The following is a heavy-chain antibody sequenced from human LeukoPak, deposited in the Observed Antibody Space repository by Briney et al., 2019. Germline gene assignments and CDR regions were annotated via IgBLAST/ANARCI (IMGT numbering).Heavy chain of an antibody. J-gene: IGHJ5*02. CDR3: ARDKAPTWFDP. Sequence: ASVKVSCKASGYTFTSYGISCVRQAPGQGLEWMGWISAYNGNTNYAQKLQGRVNTTQDTSTSTAYMELRSLRSDDTAVYYCARDKAPTWFDPWGQGTLVTVSS. V-gene: IGHV1-18*01. CDR1: GYTFTSYG. CDR2: ISAYNGNT.